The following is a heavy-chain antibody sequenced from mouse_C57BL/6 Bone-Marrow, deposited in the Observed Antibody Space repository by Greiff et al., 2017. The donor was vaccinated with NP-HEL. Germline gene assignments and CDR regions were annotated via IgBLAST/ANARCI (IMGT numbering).Heavy chain of an antibody. D-gene: IGHD1-1*01. CDR1: GYTFTSYW. CDR3: ATGSSYGYFDY. Sequence: VKLMESGAELVKPGASVKLSCKASGYTFTSYWMQWVKQRPGQGLEWIGEIDPSDSYTNYNQKFKGKATLTVDTSSSTAYMQLSSLTSEDSAVYYCATGSSYGYFDYWGQGTTLTVSS. J-gene: IGHJ2*01. V-gene: IGHV1-50*01. CDR2: IDPSDSYT.